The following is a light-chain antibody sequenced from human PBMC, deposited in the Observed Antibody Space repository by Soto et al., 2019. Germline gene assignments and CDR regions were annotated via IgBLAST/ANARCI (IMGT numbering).Light chain of an antibody. CDR1: RSLVCSDGNTY. CDR2: KVS. Sequence: DVVSPQSPLSLPVMLGQPASISCRSSRSLVCSDGNTYLTGFQQTPGQSPRRLIYKVSNRDSGVPDRLSGSGSGTDLTLKISRVEAEDVGVYYCIQATHWPPWTFGQGTKVEIK. CDR3: IQATHWPPWT. J-gene: IGKJ1*01. V-gene: IGKV2-30*01.